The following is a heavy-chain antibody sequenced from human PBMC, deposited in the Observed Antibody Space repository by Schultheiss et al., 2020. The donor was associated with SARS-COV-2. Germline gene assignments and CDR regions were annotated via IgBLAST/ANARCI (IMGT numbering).Heavy chain of an antibody. Sequence: GGSLRLSCAASGFSFRSYWMHWVRQAPGKGLVWVSRINSDGSSTSYADSVKGRFTMSRDNAKNTLYLQMNSLRAEDTAVYYCARDRRLVREQQLDYWGQGTLVTVSS. CDR2: INSDGSST. V-gene: IGHV3-74*01. J-gene: IGHJ4*02. D-gene: IGHD6-13*01. CDR1: GFSFRSYW. CDR3: ARDRRLVREQQLDY.